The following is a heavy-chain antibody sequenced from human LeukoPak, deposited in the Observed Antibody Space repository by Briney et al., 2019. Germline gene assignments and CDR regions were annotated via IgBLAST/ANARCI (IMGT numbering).Heavy chain of an antibody. CDR3: AKGDSSGWYCPFRY. CDR1: GFTFSSYG. CDR2: ISYDGSNK. V-gene: IGHV3-30*18. D-gene: IGHD6-19*01. J-gene: IGHJ4*02. Sequence: GGSLRLSCAASGFTFSSYGMHWVRQAPGKGLEWVAVISYDGSNKYYADSVKGRFTISRDNSKNTLYLQMNSLRAEDTAVYYCAKGDSSGWYCPFRYWGPGTLVTVSS.